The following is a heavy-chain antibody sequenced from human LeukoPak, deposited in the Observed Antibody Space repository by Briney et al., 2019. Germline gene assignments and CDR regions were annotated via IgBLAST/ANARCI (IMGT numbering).Heavy chain of an antibody. D-gene: IGHD3-10*01. CDR3: ARGGDTDYYGSGSYLDY. V-gene: IGHV3-7*01. CDR2: IKQDGSEK. CDR1: GFSFNTYW. J-gene: IGHJ4*02. Sequence: GGSLRLSCAVSGFSFNTYWMTWVRQAPGKGLEWVANIKQDGSEKYYVDSVKGRFTISRDNAKNSLYLQMNSLRAEDTAVYYCARGGDTDYYGSGSYLDYWGQGTLVTVSS.